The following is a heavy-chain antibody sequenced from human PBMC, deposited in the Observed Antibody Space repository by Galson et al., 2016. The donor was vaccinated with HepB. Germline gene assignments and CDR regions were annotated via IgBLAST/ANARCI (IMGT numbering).Heavy chain of an antibody. V-gene: IGHV3-74*01. Sequence: SLRLACAASGFSFSNYWMHGVRQAPGKGLVWVSRIHSDGSTTSYADSVKGRFTVSRDNAKNTLYMQMNSLRAEDTAVYYCARESPTTAGAFDIWGQGTMVTVSS. J-gene: IGHJ3*02. D-gene: IGHD4-17*01. CDR1: GFSFSNYW. CDR3: ARESPTTAGAFDI. CDR2: IHSDGSTT.